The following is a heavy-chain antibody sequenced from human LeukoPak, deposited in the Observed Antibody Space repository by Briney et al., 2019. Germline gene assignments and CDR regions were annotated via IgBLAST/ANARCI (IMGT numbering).Heavy chain of an antibody. CDR3: AKDRDSSSSFDY. CDR1: GFTFSSYA. CDR2: ISGSGGST. D-gene: IGHD6-6*01. Sequence: GGSLRLSCAASGFTFSSYAMSWVRQAPGKGLEWVSAISGSGGSTYYADSVKGRFTISRDNSKNTLYLQMDSLRAEDTAVYYCAKDRDSSSSFDYWGQGTLVTVSS. V-gene: IGHV3-23*01. J-gene: IGHJ4*02.